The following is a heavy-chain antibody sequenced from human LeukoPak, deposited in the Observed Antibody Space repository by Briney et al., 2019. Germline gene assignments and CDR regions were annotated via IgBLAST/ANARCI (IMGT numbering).Heavy chain of an antibody. J-gene: IGHJ6*03. D-gene: IGHD5-18*01. CDR1: GYTFTGYY. Sequence: ASVKVSCKASGYTFTGYYMHWVRQAPGQGLEWMGWINPNSGGTNYAQKFQGRVTMTRDTSISTAYMELRSLRSDDAAVYYCARGLRYSFGNNHYYYMDVWGKGTTVTISS. V-gene: IGHV1-2*02. CDR3: ARGLRYSFGNNHYYYMDV. CDR2: INPNSGGT.